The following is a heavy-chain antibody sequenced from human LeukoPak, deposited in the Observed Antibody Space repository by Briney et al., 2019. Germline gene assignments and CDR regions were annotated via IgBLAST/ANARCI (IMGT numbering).Heavy chain of an antibody. J-gene: IGHJ3*02. CDR1: GGSISSYY. V-gene: IGHV4-59*01. Sequence: PSETLSLTCTVSGGSISSYYWSWIRQPPGKGLEWIGYIYYSGSTNYNPSLKSRVTISVDTSKNQFSLKLSSVTAADTAVYYCARYLLGYCSSTSCSHAFDIWGQGTMVTVSS. CDR2: IYYSGST. D-gene: IGHD2-2*01. CDR3: ARYLLGYCSSTSCSHAFDI.